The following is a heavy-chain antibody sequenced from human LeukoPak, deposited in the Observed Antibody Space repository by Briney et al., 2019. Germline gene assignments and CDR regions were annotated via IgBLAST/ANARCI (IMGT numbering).Heavy chain of an antibody. Sequence: SVQVSFNASGYIFTGYYLHWVRQAPGQGLEWMGWSNPTSGSTNYAQKFQGRVTMTRDTSISTAYMELSRLRSDDTAVYYCARGPGGGYDWLGYWGQGTLVTVSP. D-gene: IGHD5-12*01. CDR3: ARGPGGGYDWLGY. J-gene: IGHJ4*02. CDR2: SNPTSGST. V-gene: IGHV1-2*02. CDR1: GYIFTGYY.